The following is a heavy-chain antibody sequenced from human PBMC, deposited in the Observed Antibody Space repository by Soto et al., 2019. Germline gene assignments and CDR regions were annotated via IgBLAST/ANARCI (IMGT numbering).Heavy chain of an antibody. CDR1: GFTFTRYS. CDR2: ISSTTNYI. J-gene: IGHJ4*02. Sequence: GGSLRLSCATSGFTFTRYSMNWVRQAPGKGLEWVSSISSTTNYIYYGDSMKGRFTISRDNAKNSLYLEMNSLRAEDTAVYYCARESEDLTSNFDYWGQGTLVTVSS. V-gene: IGHV3-21*06. CDR3: ARESEDLTSNFDY.